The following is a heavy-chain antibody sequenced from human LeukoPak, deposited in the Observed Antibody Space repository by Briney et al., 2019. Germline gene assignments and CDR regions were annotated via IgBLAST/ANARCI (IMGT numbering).Heavy chain of an antibody. Sequence: GGSLRLSCAAYGFTFSSYAMSWVRQAPGKGLEWVSAISGSGGSTYYADSVKGRFTISRDNSKNTLYLQMNSLRAEDTAVYYCAKDLSRLYYYYGMDVWGQGTTVTVSS. V-gene: IGHV3-23*01. J-gene: IGHJ6*02. CDR1: GFTFSSYA. CDR2: ISGSGGST. CDR3: AKDLSRLYYYYGMDV. D-gene: IGHD3-3*02.